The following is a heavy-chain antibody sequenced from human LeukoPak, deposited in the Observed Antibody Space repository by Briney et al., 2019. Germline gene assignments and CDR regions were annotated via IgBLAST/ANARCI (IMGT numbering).Heavy chain of an antibody. J-gene: IGHJ4*02. CDR3: ARDRTVTTPEV. D-gene: IGHD4-17*01. V-gene: IGHV4-59*01. CDR2: IHDSGST. CDR1: GGFISSYY. Sequence: PSETLSLTCTVSGGFISSYYWSWIRQPPGKGPELIGYIHDSGSTNYNPSLKSRVTISVDTSKNQFSLKLSSVTAADTAVYYCARDRTVTTPEVWGQGTLVTVSS.